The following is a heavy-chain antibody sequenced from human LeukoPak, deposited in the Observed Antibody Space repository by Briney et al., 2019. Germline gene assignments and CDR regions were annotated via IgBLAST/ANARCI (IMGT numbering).Heavy chain of an antibody. J-gene: IGHJ5*02. CDR1: GGSISIYY. Sequence: SETLSLTCTVSGGSISIYYWSWIRQPPGKGLEWIGYIYYSGSTNYNPSLKSRVTISVDTPKNQFSLKLSSVTAADTAVYYCARQSPWSTDYYGIDHWGQGTLVTVSS. CDR2: IYYSGST. V-gene: IGHV4-59*08. D-gene: IGHD3-22*01. CDR3: ARQSPWSTDYYGIDH.